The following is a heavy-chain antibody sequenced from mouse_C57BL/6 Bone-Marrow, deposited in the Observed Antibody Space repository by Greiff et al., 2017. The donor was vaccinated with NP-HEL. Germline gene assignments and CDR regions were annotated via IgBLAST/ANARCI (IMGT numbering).Heavy chain of an antibody. Sequence: VKLMESGPGLVQPSQRLSISCTVSGFSFTSYGVHWVRQSPGKGLEWLGVICSGGSTDYNAACMSRLSITKDNSKSQVFFKMNRLQADDTAIYYCASPDGYSVFAYWGQGTLVTVSA. D-gene: IGHD2-3*01. CDR2: ICSGGST. J-gene: IGHJ3*01. CDR3: ASPDGYSVFAY. CDR1: GFSFTSYG. V-gene: IGHV2-5*01.